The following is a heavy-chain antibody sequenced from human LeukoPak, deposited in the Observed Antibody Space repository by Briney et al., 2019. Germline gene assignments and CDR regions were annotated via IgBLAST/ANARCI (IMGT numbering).Heavy chain of an antibody. Sequence: GGSLRLSCAASGFTFNDYALHWVRQAPGKGLEWVSGISWNSGSIGYADSVKGRFTISRDNAKNSLYLQMNSLRAEDTALYYCAKDMMGGLLSYYYGMDVWGQGTTVTVSS. J-gene: IGHJ6*02. CDR1: GFTFNDYA. CDR2: ISWNSGSI. V-gene: IGHV3-9*01. D-gene: IGHD3-16*01. CDR3: AKDMMGGLLSYYYGMDV.